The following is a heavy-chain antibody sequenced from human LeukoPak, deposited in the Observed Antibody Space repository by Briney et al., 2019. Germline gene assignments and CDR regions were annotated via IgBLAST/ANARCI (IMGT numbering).Heavy chain of an antibody. D-gene: IGHD1-26*01. J-gene: IGHJ3*02. Sequence: SETLSLTCTVSGGSISSGSYYWSWIRQPAGKGLEWIGRIYTSGSTNYNPSLKSRVTITVDTSKNQFSLKLSSVTAADTAVYYCARDSGHHDAFDIWGQGTMVTVSS. CDR1: GGSISSGSYY. CDR3: ARDSGHHDAFDI. V-gene: IGHV4-61*02. CDR2: IYTSGST.